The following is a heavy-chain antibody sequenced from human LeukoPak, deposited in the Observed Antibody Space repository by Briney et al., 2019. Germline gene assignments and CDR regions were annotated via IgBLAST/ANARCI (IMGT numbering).Heavy chain of an antibody. V-gene: IGHV1-18*01. J-gene: IGHJ6*02. CDR1: GYTFTSYG. CDR2: ISAYNGNT. CDR3: ARGITMVRGPNYGMDV. D-gene: IGHD3-10*01. Sequence: ASVKVSCKASGYTFTSYGISWVRQAPGQGLEWMGWISAYNGNTNYAQKLQGRVTMTTDTSTSTAYMELRSLRSDDTAVYYCARGITMVRGPNYGMDVWGQGTTVTVSS.